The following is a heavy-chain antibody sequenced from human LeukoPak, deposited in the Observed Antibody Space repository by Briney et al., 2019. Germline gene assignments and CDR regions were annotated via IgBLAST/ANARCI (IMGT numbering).Heavy chain of an antibody. CDR3: ARDSGYSGYDHIRGDY. CDR2: LSPSGSST. Sequence: GASVKVSCTASGYTFTTYFIHWVRQAPGQGLQWMGILSPSGSSTSYAQKFQGRVTMTSDMSTRTVYMELSSLRSEDTAVYYCARDSGYSGYDHIRGDYWGQGTLVTVSS. J-gene: IGHJ4*02. D-gene: IGHD5-12*01. CDR1: GYTFTTYF. V-gene: IGHV1-46*01.